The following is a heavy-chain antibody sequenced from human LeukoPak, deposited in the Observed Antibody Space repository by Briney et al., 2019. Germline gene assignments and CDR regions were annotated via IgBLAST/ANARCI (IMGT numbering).Heavy chain of an antibody. CDR2: ITANTRGSIT. CDR1: GFSFSTYG. CDR3: ARGGYFSFDY. D-gene: IGHD2/OR15-2a*01. V-gene: IGHV3-23*01. Sequence: GGSLRFSCVTSGFSFSTYGMSWVRQAPGKGLEWVSGITANTRGSITYYADSVKGRFTISRDSFKDKLYLQMNSLRAEDTAVYFCARGGYFSFDYGGQGTLVTVSS. J-gene: IGHJ4*02.